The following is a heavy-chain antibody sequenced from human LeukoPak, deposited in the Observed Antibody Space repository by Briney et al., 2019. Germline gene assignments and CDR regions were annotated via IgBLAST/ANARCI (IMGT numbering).Heavy chain of an antibody. J-gene: IGHJ4*02. D-gene: IGHD7-27*01. V-gene: IGHV6-1*01. CDR1: GDSVSSNSAA. Sequence: SQTLSLTCDISGDSVSSNSAAWNWIRPSPSRGLEWLGRTYYRSKWYNDYAVFVKSRITINPDTSKHQFSLQLNSVTPEDTAVYYCARGRNWGESGFDYWGQGILVTVSS. CDR3: ARGRNWGESGFDY. CDR2: TYYRSKWYN.